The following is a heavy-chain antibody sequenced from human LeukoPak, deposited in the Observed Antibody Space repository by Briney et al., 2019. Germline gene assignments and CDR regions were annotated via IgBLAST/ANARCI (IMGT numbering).Heavy chain of an antibody. CDR3: ARSAGEQQLASYYYYGMDV. D-gene: IGHD6-13*01. Sequence: GGSLRLSCAASGFTLDDYAMHWVRQAPGKGLEWVSGISWNSGSIGYADSVKGRFTISRDNAKNSLYLQMNSLRAEDTAVYYCARSAGEQQLASYYYYGMDVWGQGTTVTVSS. CDR1: GFTLDDYA. J-gene: IGHJ6*02. V-gene: IGHV3-9*01. CDR2: ISWNSGSI.